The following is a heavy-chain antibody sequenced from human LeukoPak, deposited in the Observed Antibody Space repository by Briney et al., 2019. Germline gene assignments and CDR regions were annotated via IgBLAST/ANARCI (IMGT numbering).Heavy chain of an antibody. CDR3: AKANYYYGMDV. CDR2: ISYDGSNK. V-gene: IGHV3-30*18. CDR1: GFTFSNYW. J-gene: IGHJ6*02. Sequence: GGSLRLSCAASGFTFSNYWIHWVRQAPGKGLEWVAVISYDGSNKYYADSVKGRFTISRDNSKNTLYLQMNSLRAEDTAVYYCAKANYYYGMDVWGQGTTVTVSS.